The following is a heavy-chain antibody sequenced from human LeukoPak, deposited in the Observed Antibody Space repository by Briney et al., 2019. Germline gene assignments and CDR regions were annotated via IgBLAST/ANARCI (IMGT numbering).Heavy chain of an antibody. CDR3: AREVLRFLEWLPDGYFDY. CDR1: GGSISSYY. D-gene: IGHD3-3*01. CDR2: IYSSGST. Sequence: SETLSLTCTVSGGSISSYYWSWIRQPAGKGLEWIGRIYSSGSTNYNPSLKSRVTMSVDTSKNQLSLKLSSVTAADTAVYYCAREVLRFLEWLPDGYFDYWGQGTLVTVSS. J-gene: IGHJ4*02. V-gene: IGHV4-4*07.